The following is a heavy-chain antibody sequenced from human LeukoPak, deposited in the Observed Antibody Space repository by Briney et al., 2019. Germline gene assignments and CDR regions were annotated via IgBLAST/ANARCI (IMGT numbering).Heavy chain of an antibody. CDR2: IIPIFGTA. Sequence: SVKVSCKASGGTFSSYAISWVRQAPGQGLEWMGRIIPIFGTANYAQKFQGRVTITTDESTSTAYMELSSLRSEDTAVYYCARGLGSGRRGGGSYFDYWGQGTLVTVSS. J-gene: IGHJ4*02. CDR3: ARGLGSGRRGGGSYFDY. D-gene: IGHD6-19*01. CDR1: GGTFSSYA. V-gene: IGHV1-69*05.